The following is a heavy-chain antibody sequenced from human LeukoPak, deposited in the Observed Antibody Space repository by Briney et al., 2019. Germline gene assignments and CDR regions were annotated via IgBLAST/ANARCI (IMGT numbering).Heavy chain of an antibody. D-gene: IGHD5-18*01. CDR2: IYYSGST. CDR3: ARPEVSGYSYGYSWYY. CDR1: GGSISSSSYS. V-gene: IGHV4-39*01. J-gene: IGHJ4*02. Sequence: PSETLSLTCTVSGGSISSSSYSWGWIRQPPGKGLEWIGSIYYSGSTYYNPSLKSRVTISVDTSKNQFSLKLSSVTAADTAVYYCARPEVSGYSYGYSWYYWGQGTLVTVSS.